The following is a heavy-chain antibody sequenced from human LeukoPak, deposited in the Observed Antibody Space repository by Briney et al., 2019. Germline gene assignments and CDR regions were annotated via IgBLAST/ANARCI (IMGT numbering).Heavy chain of an antibody. CDR3: PTGYSSTWYYFDY. CDR2: IYHSGTT. Sequence: SETLSLSCAVSGDSISSYSRSWIRQSPGKGLEWVAYIYHSGTTNCNPSPNRGATLSAPKSKDQFPLNLASVTAADTAGYYFPTGYSSTWYYFDYWGQGSLVTVSS. J-gene: IGHJ4*02. D-gene: IGHD6-13*01. CDR1: GDSISSYS. V-gene: IGHV4-59*01.